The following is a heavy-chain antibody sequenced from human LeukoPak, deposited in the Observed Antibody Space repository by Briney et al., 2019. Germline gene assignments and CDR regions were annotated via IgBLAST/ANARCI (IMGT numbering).Heavy chain of an antibody. CDR1: GFTFSINS. Sequence: GGSLRLSCAASGFTFSINSMMWVREAPGHGLESVSAITGSGGSTYYSLSVKGRFSISRDNSKNSLYLQMNSLRGEDTAVYYCAKDLSSSGWYRRIDYWGQGALVTVSS. J-gene: IGHJ4*02. V-gene: IGHV3-23*01. CDR2: ITGSGGST. CDR3: AKDLSSSGWYRRIDY. D-gene: IGHD6-19*01.